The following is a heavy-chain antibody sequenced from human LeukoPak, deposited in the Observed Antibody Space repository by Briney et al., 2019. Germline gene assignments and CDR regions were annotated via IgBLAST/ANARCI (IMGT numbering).Heavy chain of an antibody. D-gene: IGHD1-26*01. CDR1: GFTFSSYA. CDR3: AKVSGSYPAGYFDY. CDR2: ISGSGGST. V-gene: IGHV3-23*01. J-gene: IGHJ4*02. Sequence: GGSLRLSCAASGFTFSSYAMSWVRQAPGKGLEWVSAISGSGGSTYYADSVKGRFTISRGNSKNTLYLQMNSLRAEDTAVYYCAKVSGSYPAGYFDYWGQGTLVTVSS.